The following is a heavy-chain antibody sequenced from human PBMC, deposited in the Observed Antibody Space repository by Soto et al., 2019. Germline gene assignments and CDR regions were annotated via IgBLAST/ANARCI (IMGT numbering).Heavy chain of an antibody. J-gene: IGHJ6*02. CDR1: GFTFSNAW. Sequence: EVQLVESGGGLVKPGGSLRLSCAASGFTFSNAWMNWVRQAPGKGLEWGGRIKSKTDGGTTDYAAPVKGRFTISRDDSKNTLYLQMNSLKTEDTAVYYCTTTRNYYGSGSYYKLYYYYGMDVWGQGTTVTVSS. CDR3: TTTRNYYGSGSYYKLYYYYGMDV. D-gene: IGHD3-10*01. CDR2: IKSKTDGGTT. V-gene: IGHV3-15*07.